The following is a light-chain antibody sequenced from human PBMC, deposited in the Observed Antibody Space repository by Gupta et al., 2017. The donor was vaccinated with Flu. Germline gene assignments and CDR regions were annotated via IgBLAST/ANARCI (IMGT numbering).Light chain of an antibody. Sequence: SYVLIQPPSVSVAPGQTAHIACGGDNIETRSVHWYQQKPGQAPVLVVYNNDDRPSGIPPRFSGFNSGDTATLTISRVEAGDEADYSCQVGDISTGHVFGSGTKVTVL. V-gene: IGLV3-21*02. CDR3: QVGDISTGHV. CDR1: NIETRS. J-gene: IGLJ1*01. CDR2: NND.